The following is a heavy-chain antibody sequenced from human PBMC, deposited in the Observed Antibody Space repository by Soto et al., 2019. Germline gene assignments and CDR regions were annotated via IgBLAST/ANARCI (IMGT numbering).Heavy chain of an antibody. Sequence: QVQLQESGPRLVKPSETLSLTCSVSGDSVSSGDHYWSWVRQSPGKALEWIGYVQLNVHTYYNPSLRGRVIISVATSKNHFSLRLTSGTAADSGVYYCAREVGGCFGDDCYRWFDPWGQGTLVTVSS. CDR2: VQLNVHT. V-gene: IGHV4-30-4*01. CDR3: AREVGGCFGDDCYRWFDP. D-gene: IGHD2-21*02. J-gene: IGHJ5*02. CDR1: GDSVSSGDHY.